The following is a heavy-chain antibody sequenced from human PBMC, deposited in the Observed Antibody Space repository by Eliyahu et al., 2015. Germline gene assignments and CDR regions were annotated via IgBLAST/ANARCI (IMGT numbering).Heavy chain of an antibody. V-gene: IGHV3-30*18. CDR1: GXTFSTYG. CDR3: AKDRVDEYGDYVFDY. CDR2: TSNDGSIK. D-gene: IGHD4-17*01. Sequence: QVQLVESGGGVVQPGRSLRVSCVASGXTFSTYGMHWVRQAPGKGLEWVAVTSNDGSIKDYADSVKGRFSISRDNSKNMLYLQMNSLRADDTAVYYCAKDRVDEYGDYVFDYWGQGTLVTVSS. J-gene: IGHJ4*02.